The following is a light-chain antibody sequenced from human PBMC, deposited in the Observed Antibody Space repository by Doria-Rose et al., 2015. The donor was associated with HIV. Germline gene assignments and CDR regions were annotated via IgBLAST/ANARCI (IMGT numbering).Light chain of an antibody. CDR2: AAS. J-gene: IGKJ4*01. V-gene: IGKV1-27*01. CDR1: QGISNF. CDR3: QNYNSAPLT. Sequence: RVTITCRASQGISNFLAWYQQKPGRVPKLLIYAASTLQSGVPSRFSGSGSGTDFSLTISTLQPEDVAIYYCQNYNSAPLTFGGGGKVEIK.